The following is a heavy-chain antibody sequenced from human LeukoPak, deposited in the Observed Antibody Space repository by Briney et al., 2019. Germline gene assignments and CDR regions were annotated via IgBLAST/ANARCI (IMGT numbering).Heavy chain of an antibody. Sequence: NPWGSLRLSCAASGFTFSDYYMSWIRQAPGKGLEWVSYISSSGSTIYYADSVKGRFTISRDNAKNSLCLQMSSLRAEDTAVYYCARDRYCSGGSCYWTRDFDYWGQGTLVTVSS. CDR1: GFTFSDYY. CDR2: ISSSGSTI. CDR3: ARDRYCSGGSCYWTRDFDY. J-gene: IGHJ4*02. V-gene: IGHV3-11*04. D-gene: IGHD2-15*01.